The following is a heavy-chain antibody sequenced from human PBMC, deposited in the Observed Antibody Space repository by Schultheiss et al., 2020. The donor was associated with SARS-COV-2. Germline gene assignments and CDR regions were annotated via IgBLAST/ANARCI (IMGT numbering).Heavy chain of an antibody. V-gene: IGHV4-39*07. CDR3: ARDQHLCPGCYYYYGMDV. D-gene: IGHD6-13*01. Sequence: SETLSLTCTVSGGSISNPSYYWGWIRQPPGKGLEWIGEINHSGDTNYNPSLKSRVTISVDTSKNQFSLKLSSVTAADTAVYYCARDQHLCPGCYYYYGMDVWGQGTTVTVSS. CDR1: GGSISNPSYY. J-gene: IGHJ6*02. CDR2: INHSGDT.